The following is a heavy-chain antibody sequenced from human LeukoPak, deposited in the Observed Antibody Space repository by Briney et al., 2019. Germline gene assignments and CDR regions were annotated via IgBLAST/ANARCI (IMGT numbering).Heavy chain of an antibody. CDR3: ARESRDVETEGFDY. D-gene: IGHD5-24*01. V-gene: IGHV4-59*01. J-gene: IGHJ4*02. Sequence: SETLSLTCTVSGGSICSYYWSWIRQPPGKGLEWIGYIYYSGSTKYNPSLKSRVTISVDTSKNQFSLKLSSVTAADTAVYYCARESRDVETEGFDYWGQGTLVTVSS. CDR1: GGSICSYY. CDR2: IYYSGST.